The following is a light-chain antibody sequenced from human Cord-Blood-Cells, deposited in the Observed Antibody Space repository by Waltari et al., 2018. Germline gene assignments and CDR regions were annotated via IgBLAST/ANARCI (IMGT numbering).Light chain of an antibody. CDR1: SSDVGGYNY. Sequence: QSALTQPASVSGSPGQSITISCTGTSSDVGGYNYVSWYQQHPGNAPELMIYEVSNRPSGVSNRVSGSKSGNTASLTISGLQAEDEADYYCSSYTSSSTLYVFGTGTKVTVL. CDR3: SSYTSSSTLYV. V-gene: IGLV2-14*01. J-gene: IGLJ1*01. CDR2: EVS.